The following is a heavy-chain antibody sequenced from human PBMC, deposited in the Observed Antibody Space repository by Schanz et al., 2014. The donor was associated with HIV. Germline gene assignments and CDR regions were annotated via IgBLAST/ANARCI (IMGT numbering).Heavy chain of an antibody. J-gene: IGHJ6*02. V-gene: IGHV3-33*01. Sequence: QVQLVESGGGVVQPGRSLRLSCAASGFTFSSYGMHWVRQAPGKGLEWVAVIWYDGSNKYYADSVKGRFTISRDNAKNSLFLQMSSLRAEDTAVYYCARVWADFGMDVWGQGTTVTVSS. CDR2: IWYDGSNK. CDR3: ARVWADFGMDV. CDR1: GFTFSSYG. D-gene: IGHD3-16*01.